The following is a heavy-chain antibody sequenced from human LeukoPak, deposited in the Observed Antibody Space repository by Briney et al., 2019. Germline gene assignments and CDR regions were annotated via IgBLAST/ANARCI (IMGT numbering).Heavy chain of an antibody. Sequence: SETLSLTCTVSGGSISSYYWSWIRQPPGKGLEWIGNIYYSGSTNYNTSLKSRVTISIDTSKIQFSLKLSSVTAADTAVYYCARGPTAAAAKGAFDIWGQGTMVTVSS. CDR2: IYYSGST. J-gene: IGHJ3*02. CDR1: GGSISSYY. V-gene: IGHV4-59*08. CDR3: ARGPTAAAAKGAFDI. D-gene: IGHD6-13*01.